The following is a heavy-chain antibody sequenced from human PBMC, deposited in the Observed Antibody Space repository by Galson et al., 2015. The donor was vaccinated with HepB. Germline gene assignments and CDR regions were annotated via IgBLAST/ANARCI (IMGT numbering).Heavy chain of an antibody. V-gene: IGHV3-30*03. CDR3: ALSKGFYYYGMDV. J-gene: IGHJ6*02. CDR2: ISYDGSNK. Sequence: SLRLSCAASGFTVSTNYMSWVRQAPGKGLEWVAVISYDGSNKYYADSVKGRFTISRDNSKNTLYLQMNSLRAEDTAVYYCALSKGFYYYGMDVWGQGTTVTVSS. CDR1: GFTVSTNY.